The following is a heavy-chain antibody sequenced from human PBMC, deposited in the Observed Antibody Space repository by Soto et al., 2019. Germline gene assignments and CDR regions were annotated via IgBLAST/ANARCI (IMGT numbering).Heavy chain of an antibody. V-gene: IGHV3-23*01. CDR1: GFNFGSNA. Sequence: EVQLLEYGGGLVQPGGSLRLSCAASGFNFGSNAMTWVRQAPGRGPEWVSAISAGGGSTDYGDSVKGRFTISRDDSKSIVYLQMNSLRADDTAVYYCATRAPHGSESSPLDFWGRGTLVIVSS. CDR3: ATRAPHGSESSPLDF. CDR2: ISAGGGST. D-gene: IGHD3-10*01. J-gene: IGHJ4*02.